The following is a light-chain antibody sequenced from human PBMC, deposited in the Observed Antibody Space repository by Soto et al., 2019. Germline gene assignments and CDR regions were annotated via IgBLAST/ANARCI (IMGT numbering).Light chain of an antibody. Sequence: EIVLTQSPATLPLSPGERASLSCRASQSVTHYLAWYQQKPGQPPRLLIYDASTRATVIPVRFSGSGSRTDFTLTISSVEPEDVAVSYCLQRSNWPYTFGQGTKLEIK. J-gene: IGKJ2*01. CDR3: LQRSNWPYT. V-gene: IGKV3-11*01. CDR1: QSVTHY. CDR2: DAS.